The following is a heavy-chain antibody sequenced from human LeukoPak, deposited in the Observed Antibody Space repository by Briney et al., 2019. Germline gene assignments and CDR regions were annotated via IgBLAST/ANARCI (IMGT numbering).Heavy chain of an antibody. J-gene: IGHJ4*02. V-gene: IGHV3-64*01. CDR1: GFSFSSYA. D-gene: IGHD5-12*01. CDR2: ISYRGGST. CDR3: ARSGYTYGLADY. Sequence: GGSLRLSCAASGFSFSSYAMHWVRQAPGKGLEYVSAISYRGGSTSYANSVKGRFTISRDNSNNTLYLQMGSLRAEDMAVYYCARSGYTYGLADYWGQGTLVTVSS.